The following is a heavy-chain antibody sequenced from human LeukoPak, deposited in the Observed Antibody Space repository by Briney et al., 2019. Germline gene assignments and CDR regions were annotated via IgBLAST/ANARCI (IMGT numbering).Heavy chain of an antibody. CDR2: IKKDGSEK. Sequence: GGSLRLSCAASGFTFSSHWMSWVRQAPGKGLEWVANIKKDGSEKYYVDAVKGRFTISRDNAKTSLYLQMNSLRAEDTAVYYCARDLSGIAGSHYGRGIDYWGQGTLVTVSS. V-gene: IGHV3-7*01. CDR1: GFTFSSHW. D-gene: IGHD3-10*01. J-gene: IGHJ4*02. CDR3: ARDLSGIAGSHYGRGIDY.